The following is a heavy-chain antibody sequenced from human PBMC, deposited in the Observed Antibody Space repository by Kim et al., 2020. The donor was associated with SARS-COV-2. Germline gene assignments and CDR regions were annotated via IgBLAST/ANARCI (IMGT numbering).Heavy chain of an antibody. Sequence: GGSLRLSCAASGITFSSYGMHWVRQAPGKGLEWVAVISYDGSNKNYADSVKGRFTISRDNSKKTLYRQMNSLRDEDPAVYYGAKDLKMGQGSGWYYYYYGMDVWGQGTTVTVSS. J-gene: IGHJ6*02. CDR1: GITFSSYG. V-gene: IGHV3-30*18. CDR3: AKDLKMGQGSGWYYYYYGMDV. D-gene: IGHD6-19*01. CDR2: ISYDGSNK.